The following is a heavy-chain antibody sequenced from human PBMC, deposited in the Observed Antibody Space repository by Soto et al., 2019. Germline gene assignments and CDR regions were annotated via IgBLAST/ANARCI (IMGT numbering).Heavy chain of an antibody. CDR3: ARSVSGGQQLNNWFDP. CDR2: IGTAGET. Sequence: GGSLRLSCAASGFTFRSYDMHWVRQATGKGLEWVSAIGTAGETYYPGSVKGRFTISRENAKNSLYLQMNSLRAGDTAVYYCARSVSGGQQLNNWFDPWGQGTLVTVSS. J-gene: IGHJ5*02. V-gene: IGHV3-13*01. CDR1: GFTFRSYD. D-gene: IGHD6-13*01.